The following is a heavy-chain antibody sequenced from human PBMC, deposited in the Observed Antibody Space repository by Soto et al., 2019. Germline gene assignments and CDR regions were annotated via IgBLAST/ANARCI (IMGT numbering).Heavy chain of an antibody. V-gene: IGHV1-46*01. D-gene: IGHD2-21*02. J-gene: IGHJ4*02. CDR2: INPSGGST. CDR1: GYTFTSYY. Sequence: QVQLMQSRAEVKKPGASVTISCKASGYTFTSYYIHWVRQAPRQGLEWMAIINPSGGSTNYAQKFQGRVTVTRDTSTSTVNMELSSLSSEDTAVYYCARDLTAADYWGQGTLVTVSS. CDR3: ARDLTAADY.